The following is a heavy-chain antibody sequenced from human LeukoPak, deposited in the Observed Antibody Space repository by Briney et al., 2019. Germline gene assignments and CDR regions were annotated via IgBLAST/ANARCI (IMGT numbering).Heavy chain of an antibody. CDR2: IYYSGST. CDR3: ARAGYSYGEPYFDY. Sequence: PSETLSLTCTVSGDSVSSSSYFWSWLRQPPGKGLEWIGYIYYSGSTNYNPSLKSRVTISVDTSKNQFSLKLSSVTAADTAVYYCARAGYSYGEPYFDYWGQGTLVTVSS. CDR1: GDSVSSSSYF. J-gene: IGHJ4*02. V-gene: IGHV4-61*01. D-gene: IGHD5-18*01.